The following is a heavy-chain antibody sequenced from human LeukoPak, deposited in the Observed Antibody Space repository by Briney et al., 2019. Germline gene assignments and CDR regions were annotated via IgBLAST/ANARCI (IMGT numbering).Heavy chain of an antibody. J-gene: IGHJ2*01. CDR1: GGTFSSYA. D-gene: IGHD2-21*02. Sequence: ASVKVSCKASGGTFSSYAISWVRQAPGHGLEWMGGIIPIFGTANYAQKFQGRVTITADKSTSTAFMELGSLRSDDTAVYYFARGLGVVTAQSEQPKSRYFDLWVRGTQVTVSS. V-gene: IGHV1-69*06. CDR2: IIPIFGTA. CDR3: ARGLGVVTAQSEQPKSRYFDL.